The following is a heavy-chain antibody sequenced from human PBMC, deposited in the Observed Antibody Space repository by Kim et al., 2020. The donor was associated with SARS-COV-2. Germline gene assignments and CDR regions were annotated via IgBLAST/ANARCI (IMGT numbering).Heavy chain of an antibody. V-gene: IGHV3-23*03. Sequence: GGSLRLSCAASGFTFSSYAMSWVRQAPGKGLEWVSVIYSGGSSTYYADSVKGRFTISRDNSKNTLYLQMNSLRAEDTAVYYCAEGYYDSSVTGFDYWGQGTLVTVSS. D-gene: IGHD3-22*01. CDR1: GFTFSSYA. J-gene: IGHJ4*02. CDR2: IYSGGSST. CDR3: AEGYYDSSVTGFDY.